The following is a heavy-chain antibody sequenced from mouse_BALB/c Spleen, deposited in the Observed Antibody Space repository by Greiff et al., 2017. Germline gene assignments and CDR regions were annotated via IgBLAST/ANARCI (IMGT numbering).Heavy chain of an antibody. D-gene: IGHD2-3*01. J-gene: IGHJ2*01. CDR3: ARSSDGYYYFDY. Sequence: VQGVESGPELVKPGASVKISCKASGYAFSSSWMNWVKQRPGQGLEWIGRIYPGDGDTNYNGKFKGKATLTADKSSSTAYMQLSSLTSVDSAVYFCARSSDGYYYFDYWGQGTTLTVSS. CDR2: IYPGDGDT. V-gene: IGHV1-82*01. CDR1: GYAFSSSW.